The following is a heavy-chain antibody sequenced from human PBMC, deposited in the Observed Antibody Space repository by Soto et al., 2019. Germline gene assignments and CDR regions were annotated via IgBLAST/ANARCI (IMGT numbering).Heavy chain of an antibody. CDR2: ISYDGSNK. D-gene: IGHD3-10*01. J-gene: IGHJ6*02. V-gene: IGHV3-30-3*01. CDR1: GFTFSSYW. CDR3: ARGFEPPEYYYGSGGLRNYGMDV. Sequence: PGGSLRLSCAASGFTFSSYWMSWVRQAPGKGLEWVAVISYDGSNKYYADSVKGRFTISRDNSKNTLYLQMNSLRAEDTAVYYCARGFEPPEYYYGSGGLRNYGMDVWGQGTTVTVSS.